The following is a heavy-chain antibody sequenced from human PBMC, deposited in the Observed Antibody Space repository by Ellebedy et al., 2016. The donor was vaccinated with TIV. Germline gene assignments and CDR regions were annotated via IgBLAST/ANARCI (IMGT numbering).Heavy chain of an antibody. J-gene: IGHJ4*02. V-gene: IGHV3-7*01. CDR1: GFTFSSDW. D-gene: IGHD3-22*01. CDR3: ARAASGIVVVNHWGY. CDR2: IQQDGSEK. Sequence: GESLKISCAASGFTFSSDWMSWVRQAPGKRLEWVANIQQDGSEKYYVDSVKGRFTISRDNAKNSLYLQMNSLRAEDTAVYYCARAASGIVVVNHWGYWGQGTLVTVSS.